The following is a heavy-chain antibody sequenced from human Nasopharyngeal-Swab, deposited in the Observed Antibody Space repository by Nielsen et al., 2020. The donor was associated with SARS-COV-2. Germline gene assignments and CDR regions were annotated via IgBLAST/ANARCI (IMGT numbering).Heavy chain of an antibody. CDR2: ILPGTVET. V-gene: IGHV1-58*02. D-gene: IGHD2-2*01. CDR3: ATVTSVAVPGAIGTYYFDS. Sequence: SVTVSCKASGFTFRTSAMQWVRQARGHPPEWIGWILPGTVETHFLQALKERLTITRDTSINTAYMELSRLRSDDTAVYYCATVTSVAVPGAIGTYYFDSWGQGSLITVSS. J-gene: IGHJ4*02. CDR1: GFTFRTSA.